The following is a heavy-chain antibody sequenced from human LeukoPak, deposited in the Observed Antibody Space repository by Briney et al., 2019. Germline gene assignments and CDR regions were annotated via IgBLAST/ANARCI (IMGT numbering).Heavy chain of an antibody. Sequence: ASVKVSCKASGYTFTSYSISWVRQAPGQGLEWMGWISAYNGNTNYAQKLQGRVTMTTDTSTSTAYMELRSLRSDDTAVYYCARGHRTSLDYYDSSGYSPPDYWGQGTLVTVSS. D-gene: IGHD3-22*01. J-gene: IGHJ4*02. CDR3: ARGHRTSLDYYDSSGYSPPDY. CDR2: ISAYNGNT. CDR1: GYTFTSYS. V-gene: IGHV1-18*01.